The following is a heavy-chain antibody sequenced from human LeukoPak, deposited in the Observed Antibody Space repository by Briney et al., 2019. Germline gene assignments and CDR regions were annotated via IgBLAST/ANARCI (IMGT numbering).Heavy chain of an antibody. V-gene: IGHV5-51*01. Sequence: GESLKISCKGSGYSFTSYWIGWVPQMPGKGLEWMGIMYPGDSDTRYSPSFQGQVTISVDKSISTAYLQWSSLKASDTAMYYCGRHLYGGNSATDYWGQGTLVTVSS. CDR2: MYPGDSDT. CDR1: GYSFTSYW. D-gene: IGHD4-23*01. CDR3: GRHLYGGNSATDY. J-gene: IGHJ4*02.